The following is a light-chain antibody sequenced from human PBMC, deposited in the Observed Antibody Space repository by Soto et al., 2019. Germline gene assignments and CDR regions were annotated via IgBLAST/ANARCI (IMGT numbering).Light chain of an antibody. CDR3: QQYGSSPWT. V-gene: IGKV3-20*01. Sequence: EIVLTQSPCTLSLSPGERATLSCRASQSVSNNYLAWYQQKPGQAPRLLIYGASNRATGIPDRFSGRGSGTDFTLTISRLEPEDFAVYYCQQYGSSPWTFGQGTKVDIK. J-gene: IGKJ1*01. CDR1: QSVSNNY. CDR2: GAS.